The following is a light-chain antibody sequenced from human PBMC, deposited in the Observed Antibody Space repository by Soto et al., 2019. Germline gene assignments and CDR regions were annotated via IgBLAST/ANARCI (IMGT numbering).Light chain of an antibody. V-gene: IGLV2-14*01. J-gene: IGLJ2*01. Sequence: QSALTQPASVSGSPGQSITISCTGTSSDIGTYDYGSWYQQHPGKAPKLMIYDVTNRPSGVSNRFSASKSGNTASLTISGLQAEDEADYYCSSYTSGSTLVIFGGGTKLTVL. CDR1: SSDIGTYDY. CDR3: SSYTSGSTLVI. CDR2: DVT.